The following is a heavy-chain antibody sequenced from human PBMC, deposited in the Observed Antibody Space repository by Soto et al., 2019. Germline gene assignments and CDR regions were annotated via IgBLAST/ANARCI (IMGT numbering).Heavy chain of an antibody. D-gene: IGHD3-22*01. J-gene: IGHJ4*02. CDR3: AKDIKKRITMIVVVITTPWYFDY. Sequence: PGGSLRLSCAASGFTFSSYAMSWVRQAPGKGLEWVSAISGSGGSTYYADSVKGRFTISRDNSKNTLYLQMNSLRAEDTAVYYCAKDIKKRITMIVVVITTPWYFDYWGQGTLVTVSS. CDR2: ISGSGGST. V-gene: IGHV3-23*01. CDR1: GFTFSSYA.